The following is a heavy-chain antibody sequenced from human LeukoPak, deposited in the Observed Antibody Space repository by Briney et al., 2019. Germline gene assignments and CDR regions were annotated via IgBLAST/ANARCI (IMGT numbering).Heavy chain of an antibody. D-gene: IGHD6-13*01. J-gene: IGHJ5*02. V-gene: IGHV4-38-2*02. Sequence: SETLSLTCTVSGYSISSGYYWGWIRQPPGKGLEWIGNIYHSGSTNYNPSLKSRVTISVDTSKNQFSLKLSSVTAADTAVYYCARAGIAAAGKRFSWFDPWGQGTLVTVSS. CDR1: GYSISSGYY. CDR2: IYHSGST. CDR3: ARAGIAAAGKRFSWFDP.